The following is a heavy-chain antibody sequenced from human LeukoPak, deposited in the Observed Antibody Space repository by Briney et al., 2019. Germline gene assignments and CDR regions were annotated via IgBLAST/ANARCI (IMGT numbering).Heavy chain of an antibody. Sequence: GGSLRLSCAASGFTFSNAWMSWVRQAPGKGLESVGRIKSKTDGGTTDYAAPVKGRFTISRDDSKNTLYLQMNSLKTEDTAVYYCTTGRVPKWYYFDYWGQGTLVTVSS. CDR1: GFTFSNAW. CDR2: IKSKTDGGTT. D-gene: IGHD2-15*01. V-gene: IGHV3-15*01. J-gene: IGHJ4*02. CDR3: TTGRVPKWYYFDY.